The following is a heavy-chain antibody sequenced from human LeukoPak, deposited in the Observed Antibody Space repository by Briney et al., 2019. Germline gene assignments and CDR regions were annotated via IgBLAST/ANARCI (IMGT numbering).Heavy chain of an antibody. J-gene: IGHJ4*02. V-gene: IGHV3-23*01. CDR1: GFTFSSYS. CDR2: ISAYDGSA. D-gene: IGHD6-13*01. Sequence: PGGSLRLSCAASGFTFSSYSMNWVRQAPGKGLEWVSAISAYDGSAYYGDPVRGRFTISRDNSKSTLFLQMNSLRVEDTAVYYCAKGGTRGSWYHFDSWGQGTLVTVSS. CDR3: AKGGTRGSWYHFDS.